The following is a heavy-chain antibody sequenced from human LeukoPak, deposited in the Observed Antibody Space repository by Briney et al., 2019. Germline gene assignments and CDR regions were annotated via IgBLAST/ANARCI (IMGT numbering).Heavy chain of an antibody. J-gene: IGHJ2*01. CDR2: IYYSGST. Sequence: SETLSLTCTVSGGSISSYYWSWIRQPPGKGLEWIGYIYYSGSTNYNPSLKSRVTISVDTSKNQFSLKLSSVTAADTAVYYCATFWGTYCGGDCYWNYWYFDLWGRGTLVTVSS. V-gene: IGHV4-59*01. CDR1: GGSISSYY. D-gene: IGHD2-21*01. CDR3: ATFWGTYCGGDCYWNYWYFDL.